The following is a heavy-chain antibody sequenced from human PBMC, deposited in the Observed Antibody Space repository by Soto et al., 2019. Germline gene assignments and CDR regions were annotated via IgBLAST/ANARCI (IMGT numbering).Heavy chain of an antibody. CDR1: GGTFSSYV. CDR2: IIPTFGTA. V-gene: IGHV1-69*13. D-gene: IGHD4-17*01. Sequence: SVKVSCKASGGTFSSYVISWVRQVPGQGLEWMGGIIPTFGTANYAQKFQGRLILTADQSTRTAYMELSSLRSEDTAVYYCAGEEVTSLTTANYPYYYYGMDVWGQGTTVTVSS. CDR3: AGEEVTSLTTANYPYYYYGMDV. J-gene: IGHJ6*02.